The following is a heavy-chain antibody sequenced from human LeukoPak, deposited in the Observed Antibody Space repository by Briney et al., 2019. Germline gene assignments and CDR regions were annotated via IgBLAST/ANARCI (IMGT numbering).Heavy chain of an antibody. V-gene: IGHV5-51*01. CDR2: IYPGDSDT. J-gene: IGHJ3*01. Sequence: GESLKISCKGSGYSFTTYWVGWVRQMPGKGLEWMGIIYPGDSDTRYSPSFQGQVTISADKSISTAYLQWSSLKASDTAIYYCARPSDSNTWSRRTFDLWGQGTMVTVFS. CDR3: ARPSDSNTWSRRTFDL. CDR1: GYSFTTYW. D-gene: IGHD6-13*01.